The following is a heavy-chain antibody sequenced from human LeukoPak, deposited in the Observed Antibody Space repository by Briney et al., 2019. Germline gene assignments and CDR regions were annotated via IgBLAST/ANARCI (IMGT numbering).Heavy chain of an antibody. CDR3: ARGGYYGLGNDFRFDP. CDR2: IYHSGST. D-gene: IGHD3-10*01. J-gene: IGHJ5*02. Sequence: SETLSLTCIVSGGSISSYYWSWIRQPPGKGLEWIGYIYHSGSTNYKPSLKSRVTISVDTSKNQFSLKLSSVTAAGTAVYYCARGGYYGLGNDFRFDPWGQGTLVTVSS. V-gene: IGHV4-59*01. CDR1: GGSISSYY.